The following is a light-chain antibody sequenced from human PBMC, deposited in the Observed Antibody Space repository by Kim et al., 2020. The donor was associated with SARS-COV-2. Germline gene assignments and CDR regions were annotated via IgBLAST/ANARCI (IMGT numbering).Light chain of an antibody. J-gene: IGKJ2*01. V-gene: IGKV1-5*03. CDR3: QQYNSYPYT. CDR1: QSISSW. Sequence: SASVGDRVTIPCRASQSISSWLAWYQQKPGKAPKLLIYKASSLESGVPSRFSGSGSGTEFTLTISSLQPDDFATYFCQQYNSYPYTFGPGTKLEIK. CDR2: KAS.